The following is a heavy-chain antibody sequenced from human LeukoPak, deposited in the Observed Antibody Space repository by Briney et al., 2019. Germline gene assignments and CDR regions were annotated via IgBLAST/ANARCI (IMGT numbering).Heavy chain of an antibody. V-gene: IGHV1-2*02. Sequence: ASVKVSCKASGYSFTGYYMHWVRQAPGQGLEWMGWINPNSGGTNYAQKFQGRVTMTTDTSISTAYMELSRLRSDDTAVYYCARESNYILTGYSFSGLVSWLDPWGQGTLVTVSS. D-gene: IGHD3-9*01. CDR1: GYSFTGYY. CDR2: INPNSGGT. CDR3: ARESNYILTGYSFSGLVSWLDP. J-gene: IGHJ5*02.